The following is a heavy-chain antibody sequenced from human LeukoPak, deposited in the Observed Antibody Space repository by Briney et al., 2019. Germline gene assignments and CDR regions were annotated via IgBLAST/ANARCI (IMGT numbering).Heavy chain of an antibody. J-gene: IGHJ4*02. CDR2: INSDGSST. CDR1: GFTVSSNY. D-gene: IGHD7-27*01. CDR3: VRGVELGIPGY. Sequence: GGSPRLSCAASGFTVSSNYMSWVRQAPGKGLVWVSRINSDGSSTSYADSVKGRFTISRDNAKNTLYLQMNSLRVEDTAVYYCVRGVELGIPGYWGQGTLVTVSS. V-gene: IGHV3-74*01.